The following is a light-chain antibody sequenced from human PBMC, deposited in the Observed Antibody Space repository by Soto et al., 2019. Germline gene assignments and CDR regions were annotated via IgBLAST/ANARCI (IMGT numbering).Light chain of an antibody. Sequence: QSGLTQPASVSGSPGQSITIFCTGTSSDVGEYNDVSWYQHHPGKAPELMIYDVTNRPSVVSNRFSVSKSGNTASLTISGLQTEDEGDYYCSSYTSSRTWVFVGGTNLTVL. CDR1: SSDVGEYND. CDR2: DVT. J-gene: IGLJ3*02. CDR3: SSYTSSRTWV. V-gene: IGLV2-14*01.